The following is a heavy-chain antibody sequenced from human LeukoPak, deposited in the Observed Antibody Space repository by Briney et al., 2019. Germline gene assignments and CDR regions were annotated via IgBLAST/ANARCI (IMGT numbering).Heavy chain of an antibody. CDR2: IKQDGSEK. V-gene: IGHV3-7*03. D-gene: IGHD6-19*01. J-gene: IGHJ4*02. CDR1: GFTFSSYW. Sequence: PGGSLRLSCSASGFTFSSYWMSWVRQAPGKGLEWVANIKQDGSEKYYADSVKGRFTISRDNAKNSLYLQMNSLRAEDTALYYCAKDIEGSGSGWYDYWGQGTLVTVSS. CDR3: AKDIEGSGSGWYDY.